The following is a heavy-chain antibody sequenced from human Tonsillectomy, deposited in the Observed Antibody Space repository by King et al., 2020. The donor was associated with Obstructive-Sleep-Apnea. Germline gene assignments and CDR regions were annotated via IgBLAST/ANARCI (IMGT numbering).Heavy chain of an antibody. CDR3: AKDMSSGWYGPLDH. J-gene: IGHJ4*02. D-gene: IGHD6-19*01. V-gene: IGHV3-9*01. CDR1: GFTFEDYA. CDR2: INWNTGTI. Sequence: QLVQSGGGLVQPGRSLRLSCAASGFTFEDYAMHWVRQAPGKGLEWGSGINWNTGTIGYADSVKGRFTISRDNAKNSLFLQMNSMRPEDTALYYCAKDMSSGWYGPLDHWGQGTLVTVSS.